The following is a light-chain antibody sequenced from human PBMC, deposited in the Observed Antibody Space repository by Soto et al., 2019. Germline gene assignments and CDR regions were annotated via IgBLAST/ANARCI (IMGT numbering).Light chain of an antibody. CDR3: SSYTGSSTYVV. J-gene: IGLJ2*01. V-gene: IGLV2-14*01. CDR1: SSDVGGYNY. CDR2: DVN. Sequence: QSALTQPASVSGSPGQSITISCTGTSSDVGGYNYVSWYQQHPGKAPKLMIYDVNNRPSGVSNRFSGSKSGNTASLTISGLQAENEADYYCSSYTGSSTYVVFGGGTKPTVL.